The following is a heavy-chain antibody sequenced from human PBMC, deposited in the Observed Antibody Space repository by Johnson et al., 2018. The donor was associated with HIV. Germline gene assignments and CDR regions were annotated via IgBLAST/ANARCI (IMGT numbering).Heavy chain of an antibody. CDR1: GFTFSSYA. D-gene: IGHD6-6*01. Sequence: VQLVESGGGVVQPGRSLRLSCAASGFTFSSYAMHWVRQAPGKGLEWVAVIGYDGSDKYYADSVKGRFTISRDNSKNTLYLQMNSLRPEDTAVYYCARDSSNSFRFEMYAFDIWGQGTMVTVSS. CDR2: IGYDGSDK. CDR3: ARDSSNSFRFEMYAFDI. V-gene: IGHV3-30*04. J-gene: IGHJ3*02.